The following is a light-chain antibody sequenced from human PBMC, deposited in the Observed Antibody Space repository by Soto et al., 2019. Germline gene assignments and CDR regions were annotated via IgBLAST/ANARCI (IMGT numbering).Light chain of an antibody. Sequence: EIVLTQSPGTLSLSPGERATLSCRASQSVSKYLAWYQQKPGQAPRVLIYGASSRATGIPDRFSGSGSGTDFSLYISRLGPEGYAESYYQRSSRSPWAFGQGTKVYIK. V-gene: IGKV3-20*01. CDR3: QRSSRSPWA. CDR2: GAS. CDR1: QSVSKY. J-gene: IGKJ1*01.